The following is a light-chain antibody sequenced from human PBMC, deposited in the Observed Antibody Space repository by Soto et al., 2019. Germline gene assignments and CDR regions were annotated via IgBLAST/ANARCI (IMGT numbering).Light chain of an antibody. V-gene: IGLV2-14*01. CDR3: SSYTTSTTLGYV. CDR2: EVS. CDR1: SSDIGGYNY. Sequence: QSALTQPASVSGSPGQSITISCTGTSSDIGGYNYVSWYQQHPDKAPKLMIYEVSNRPSGISYRFSGSKSGNTASLTISGLQTDDEADYYCSSYTTSTTLGYVFGTGTKVTVL. J-gene: IGLJ1*01.